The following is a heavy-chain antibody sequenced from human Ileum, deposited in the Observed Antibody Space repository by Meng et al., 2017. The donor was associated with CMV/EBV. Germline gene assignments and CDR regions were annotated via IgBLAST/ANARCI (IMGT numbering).Heavy chain of an antibody. V-gene: IGHV1-69*05. CDR2: IIPIFGTA. D-gene: IGHD3-10*01. Sequence: SVKVSCKASGGTFSSYAISWVRQAPGQGLEWMGGIIPIFGTANYAQKFQGRVTITTDESTSTAYMELSSLRSEDTAVYYCARGRMLLWFGELSRYGMDVWGQGTTVT. CDR1: GGTFSSYA. J-gene: IGHJ6*01. CDR3: ARGRMLLWFGELSRYGMDV.